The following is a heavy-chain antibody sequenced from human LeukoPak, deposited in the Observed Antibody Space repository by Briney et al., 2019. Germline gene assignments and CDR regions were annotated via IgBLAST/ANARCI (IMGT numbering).Heavy chain of an antibody. Sequence: GGSLRLSCAASGFPFRSYWMHWVRQAPGKGLVWVSRINTDGRSTSYADSVKGRFTIARDNAKNTLYLQMNSLRAEDTAVYYCARVEYSGSLTNGFDYWGQGTLVTVSS. CDR2: INTDGRST. CDR3: ARVEYSGSLTNGFDY. D-gene: IGHD1-26*01. V-gene: IGHV3-74*01. CDR1: GFPFRSYW. J-gene: IGHJ4*02.